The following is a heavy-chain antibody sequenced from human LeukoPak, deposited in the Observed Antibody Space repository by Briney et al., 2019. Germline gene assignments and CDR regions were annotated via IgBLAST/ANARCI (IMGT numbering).Heavy chain of an antibody. Sequence: GGSLRLSCAASGFTVSSNYMSWVRQAPGKGLEWVSVIYSGGSTYYADSVKGRFTISRDNSKNTLYLQMNSLRAEGTAVYYCARDSRTTVKINWGQGTLVTVSS. V-gene: IGHV3-66*01. CDR2: IYSGGST. CDR3: ARDSRTTVKIN. J-gene: IGHJ4*02. CDR1: GFTVSSNY. D-gene: IGHD4-17*01.